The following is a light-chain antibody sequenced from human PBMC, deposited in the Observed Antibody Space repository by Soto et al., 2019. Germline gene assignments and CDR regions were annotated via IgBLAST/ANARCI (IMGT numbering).Light chain of an antibody. J-gene: IGKJ5*01. CDR3: QQYGKSPIT. CDR1: QTVGSY. V-gene: IGKV3-15*01. Sequence: EPVMTQSPATLSVAPGARSTLSCRASQTVGSYLAWYQQKPGQAPRLLIYDASSRATGVPARFSGSGSGTDFTLTVSRLEPEDFAVYYCQQYGKSPITFGQGTRLEIK. CDR2: DAS.